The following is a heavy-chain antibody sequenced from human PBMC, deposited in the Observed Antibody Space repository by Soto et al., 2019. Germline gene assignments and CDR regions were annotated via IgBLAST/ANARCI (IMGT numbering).Heavy chain of an antibody. J-gene: IGHJ6*02. Sequence: GGSLRLSCISSGFTFRTYTMTCVRQAPGKGLEWVSGIRGFSPYTYYAESVKGRFTISRDNAKNSLYLQMDSLRAEDTAVYYCARDRGYDAHDYYYNAMDVWGQGTTVTVSS. V-gene: IGHV3-21*01. CDR1: GFTFRTYT. CDR3: ARDRGYDAHDYYYNAMDV. D-gene: IGHD3-10*01. CDR2: IRGFSPYT.